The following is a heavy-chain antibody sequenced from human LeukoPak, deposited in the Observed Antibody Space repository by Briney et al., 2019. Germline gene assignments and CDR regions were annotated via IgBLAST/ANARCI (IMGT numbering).Heavy chain of an antibody. V-gene: IGHV4-30-4*01. Sequence: KSSETLSLTCTVSGGSISSGDYYWSWLRRPPGKGLEWIGYIYYSGSTYYNPSLKSRVTISVDTSKNQFSLKLSSVTAADTAVYYCARDSMYSSSFDYWGQGTLVTVSS. CDR1: GGSISSGDYY. D-gene: IGHD6-19*01. J-gene: IGHJ4*02. CDR3: ARDSMYSSSFDY. CDR2: IYYSGST.